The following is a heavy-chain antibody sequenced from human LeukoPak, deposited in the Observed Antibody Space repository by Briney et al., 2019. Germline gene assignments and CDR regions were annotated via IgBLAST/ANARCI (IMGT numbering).Heavy chain of an antibody. J-gene: IGHJ4*02. CDR3: ARGIIGYYFDY. CDR1: GYTFTIYG. V-gene: IGHV1-18*01. D-gene: IGHD2-15*01. CDR2: ISTYGNT. Sequence: ASVKVSCKTSGYTFTIYGISWVRQAPGQGLEWMGLISTYGNTNYAQNLQGRVTMTTDTSTSTAYMELRSLRSDDTAVYYCARGIIGYYFDYWGQGTLVTVS.